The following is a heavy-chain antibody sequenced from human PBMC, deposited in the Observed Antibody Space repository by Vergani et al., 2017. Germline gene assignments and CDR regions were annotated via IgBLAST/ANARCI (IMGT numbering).Heavy chain of an antibody. CDR2: ISWNSNSI. CDR1: GLTSAGYA. CDR3: AKDLGTSSGGGWCDP. J-gene: IGHJ5*02. D-gene: IGHD6-6*01. Sequence: EVQLEESGGGLVLPGRSLRLSCVASGLTSAGYAMHWVRQAPGKGLEWVSGISWNSNSIGYADSVKGRFTISRDNAKNSLYLQMNSLRAEDTALYYCAKDLGTSSGGGWCDPWGQGTLVTVSS. V-gene: IGHV3-9*02.